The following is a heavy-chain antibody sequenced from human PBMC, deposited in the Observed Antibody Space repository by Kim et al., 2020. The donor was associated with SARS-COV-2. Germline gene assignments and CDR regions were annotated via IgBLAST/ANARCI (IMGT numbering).Heavy chain of an antibody. CDR3: ARDPYYDILTGYPPDAFDI. V-gene: IGHV4-4*07. Sequence: SETLSLTCTVSGGSISSYYWSWIRQPAGKGLEWIGRIYTSGSTNYNPSLKSRVTMSVDTSKNQFSLKLSSVTAADTAVYYCARDPYYDILTGYPPDAFDIWGQGTMVTVSS. CDR2: IYTSGST. CDR1: GGSISSYY. D-gene: IGHD3-9*01. J-gene: IGHJ3*02.